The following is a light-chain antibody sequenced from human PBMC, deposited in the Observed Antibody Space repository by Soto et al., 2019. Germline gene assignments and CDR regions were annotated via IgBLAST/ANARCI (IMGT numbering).Light chain of an antibody. CDR1: QTVVYSTSSQSY. CDR2: WAS. V-gene: IGKV4-1*01. J-gene: IGKJ2*01. Sequence: DIVLTQSPDSLAVSLGERAAINCKSSQTVVYSTSSQSYLAWYQQKPGQPPKLLTYWASTRESGVPDRFIGSGSGTDFTLTINNLQAEDVAVYYCQQYYDTPYTFGQGTKLVMK. CDR3: QQYYDTPYT.